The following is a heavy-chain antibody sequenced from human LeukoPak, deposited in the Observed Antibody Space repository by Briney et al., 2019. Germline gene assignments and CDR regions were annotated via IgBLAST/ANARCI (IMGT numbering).Heavy chain of an antibody. V-gene: IGHV5-51*01. CDR3: ARGVPAAFNWFDP. J-gene: IGHJ5*02. D-gene: IGHD2-2*01. CDR2: IYPYDSDT. CDR1: GYSFTYYW. Sequence: GESLKTPRKGSGYSFTYYWLGWVRPIPRKGLEWVWIIYPYDSDTRYSPSFQGQLTISSDESISTAYLQSSSLKAADTAMYYCARGVPAAFNWFDPWGQGTLVTVSS.